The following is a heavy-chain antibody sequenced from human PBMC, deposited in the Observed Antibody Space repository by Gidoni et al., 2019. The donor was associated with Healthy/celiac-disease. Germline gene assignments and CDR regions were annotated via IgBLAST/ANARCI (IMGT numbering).Heavy chain of an antibody. CDR3: ARGAGELRLGELSSPFDF. J-gene: IGHJ4*02. Sequence: QVQLVQSGAEVKKPGSSVKVSCKASGGACSRSAIRWVRQAPGQGLAWMGGITPILGTANNAQKFQGRVTITTDESTTTAYMGLSRLSSEDTAMYFCARGAGELRLGELSSPFDFWGQGTLVTVSS. V-gene: IGHV1-69*01. CDR2: ITPILGTA. CDR1: GGACSRSA. D-gene: IGHD3-16*02.